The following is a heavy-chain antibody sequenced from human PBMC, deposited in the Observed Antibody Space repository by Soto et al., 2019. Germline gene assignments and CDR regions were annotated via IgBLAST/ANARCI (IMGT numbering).Heavy chain of an antibody. CDR3: AVSVGCGGDCYSGYFEY. J-gene: IGHJ4*02. CDR2: IIPILGIA. D-gene: IGHD2-21*02. CDR1: VGTFSSYT. Sequence: QVQLVHSGAAVKKPGSSVKVSCKASVGTFSSYTISWVRQDPGQGLEWLGRIIPILGIANYAQKFQGRVTITADKSTITAYMELSSLSSEDTAVYYCAVSVGCGGDCYSGYFEYWGQGTLVTVSS. V-gene: IGHV1-69*02.